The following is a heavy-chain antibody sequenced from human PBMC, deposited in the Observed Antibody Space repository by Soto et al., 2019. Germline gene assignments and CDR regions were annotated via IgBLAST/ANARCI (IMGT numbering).Heavy chain of an antibody. CDR2: INYSGRT. CDR1: GGSISSSNDY. CDR3: ARGGYCSGGSCYLGPLGY. J-gene: IGHJ4*02. D-gene: IGHD2-15*01. V-gene: IGHV4-31*03. Sequence: SETLSLTCSVSGGSISSSNDYWGWIRQPPGKGLEWLGHINYSGRTYYNPSLKSRVTISEDTSKNQFSLKLSSVTAADTAVYYCARGGYCSGGSCYLGPLGYWGQGTPVTVSS.